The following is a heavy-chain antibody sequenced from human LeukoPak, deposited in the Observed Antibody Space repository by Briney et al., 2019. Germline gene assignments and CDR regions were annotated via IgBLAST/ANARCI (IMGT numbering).Heavy chain of an antibody. V-gene: IGHV5-51*01. D-gene: IGHD2-2*01. J-gene: IGHJ4*02. CDR2: IYPGDSDT. CDR1: GYSFTNYW. Sequence: GESLKISCKGSGYSFTNYWIAWVRQMPGRGLEWMGIIYPGDSDTRYSPSFQGQVTISGDRSISTAYLQWSSLKASDTAMYCCARGRYCTSTSCSHFDYWGQGTLVTVSS. CDR3: ARGRYCTSTSCSHFDY.